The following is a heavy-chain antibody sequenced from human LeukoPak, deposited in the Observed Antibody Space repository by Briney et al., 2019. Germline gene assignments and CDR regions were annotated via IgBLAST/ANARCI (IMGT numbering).Heavy chain of an antibody. CDR1: GYSFSSDW. D-gene: IGHD2-15*01. CDR3: TRGCSGGSCSRDAMDV. J-gene: IGHJ6*02. V-gene: IGHV5-51*01. CDR2: IFPIDSET. Sequence: GESLKISCKASGYSFSSDWIAWVRQMPGKGLEWMGIIFPIDSETTYSPSFQGQVAISADKSISTAYLQWSSLKASDTAMYYCTRGCSGGSCSRDAMDVWGQGTMVTVSS.